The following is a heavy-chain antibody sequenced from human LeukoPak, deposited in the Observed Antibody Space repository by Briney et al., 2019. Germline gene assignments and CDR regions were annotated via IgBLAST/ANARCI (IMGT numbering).Heavy chain of an antibody. CDR2: IIPLFGTA. V-gene: IGHV1-69*13. D-gene: IGHD3-3*01. J-gene: IGHJ4*02. CDR3: ARARIPFAVVIPWDY. Sequence: SVKVSCKASGYTFTSYGISWVRQAPGQGLEWMGGIIPLFGTANYAQRFQGRVTITADESTSTAYMALSSLRSEDTAIYYCARARIPFAVVIPWDYWGQGTLVTVSS. CDR1: GYTFTSYG.